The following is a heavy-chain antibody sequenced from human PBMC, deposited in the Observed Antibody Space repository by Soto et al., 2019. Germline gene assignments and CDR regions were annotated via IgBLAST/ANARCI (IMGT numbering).Heavy chain of an antibody. D-gene: IGHD3-3*01. J-gene: IGHJ6*02. CDR2: IIPIFGTA. CDR1: GGTFSSYA. CDR3: ARDFLELTIFGVPRNLPNYYYYGMDV. V-gene: IGHV1-69*13. Sequence: GASVKVSCKASGGTFSSYAVSWVRQAPGQGLEWMGGIIPIFGTANYAQKFQGRVTITADESTSTAYMELSSLRSEDTAVYYCARDFLELTIFGVPRNLPNYYYYGMDVWGQGTTVTVSS.